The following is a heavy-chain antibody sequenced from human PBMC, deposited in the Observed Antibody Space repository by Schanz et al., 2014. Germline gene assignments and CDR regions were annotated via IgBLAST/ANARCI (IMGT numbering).Heavy chain of an antibody. Sequence: EVQLVESGGGLVQPGGSLRLSCAASGFTFSSYWMSWVRQAPGKGLEWVANIKHDGGEKYYVDSLKGRFTISRDNAKNSLYLQMSSLRAEDPAVYYCVRIYSGYSGGYLDYWGQGTLVTVSS. CDR3: VRIYSGYSGGYLDY. CDR2: IKHDGGEK. V-gene: IGHV3-7*01. D-gene: IGHD5-12*01. CDR1: GFTFSSYW. J-gene: IGHJ4*02.